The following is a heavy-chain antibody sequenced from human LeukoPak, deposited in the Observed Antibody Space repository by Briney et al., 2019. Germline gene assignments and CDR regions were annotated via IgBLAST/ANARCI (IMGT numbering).Heavy chain of an antibody. CDR3: ATDYDYVWGSSGGHAFDI. J-gene: IGHJ3*02. D-gene: IGHD3-16*01. CDR2: ISYDGSNK. CDR1: GFTFSSYA. Sequence: PGRSLRLSCAASGFTFSSYAMHWVRQAPGKGLEWVAVISYDGSNKYYADSVKGRFTISRDNSKNTLYLQMNSLRAEDTAVYYCATDYDYVWGSSGGHAFDIWGQGTMVTVSS. V-gene: IGHV3-30*04.